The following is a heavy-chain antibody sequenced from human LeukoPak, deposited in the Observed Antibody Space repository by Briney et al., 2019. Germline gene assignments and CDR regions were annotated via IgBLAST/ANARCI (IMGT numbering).Heavy chain of an antibody. CDR1: GFTFSSYE. J-gene: IGHJ4*02. Sequence: GGSLRLSCAASGFTFSSYEVNWVRQAPGKWLEWVSFINYCGTNTQYADSVKGRFTISRDNAKNSLYLQMNSLRAEDTAVYYCARVKWLDDYWGQGTLVTVSS. CDR3: ARVKWLDDY. CDR2: INYCGTNT. V-gene: IGHV3-48*03. D-gene: IGHD5-12*01.